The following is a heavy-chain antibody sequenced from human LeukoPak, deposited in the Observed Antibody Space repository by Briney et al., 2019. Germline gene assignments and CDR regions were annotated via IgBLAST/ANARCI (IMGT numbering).Heavy chain of an antibody. CDR2: IIPIFGTA. J-gene: IGHJ6*03. D-gene: IGHD2-2*01. V-gene: IGHV1-69*01. Sequence: ASVKVSCKASGGTFSSYAISWVRQAPGQGLEWMGGIIPIFGTANYAQKFQGRVTITADESTSTAYMGLSSLRSEDTAVYYCAKDRRAAAYYYYMDVWGKGTTVTVSS. CDR1: GGTFSSYA. CDR3: AKDRRAAAYYYYMDV.